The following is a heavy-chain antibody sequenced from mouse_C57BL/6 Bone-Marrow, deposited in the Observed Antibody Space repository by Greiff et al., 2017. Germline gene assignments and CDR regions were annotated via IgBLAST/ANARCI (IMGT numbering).Heavy chain of an antibody. J-gene: IGHJ4*01. CDR3: ARGEGFGYAMDY. CDR1: GFTFSSYA. V-gene: IGHV5-4*03. Sequence: DVMLVESGGGLVKPGGSLKLSCAASGFTFSSYAMSWVRQTPEKRLEWVATISDGGSYTYYPDNVKGRFTISRDNAKKNLYLQMSHLKSEDTAMYYCARGEGFGYAMDYWGQGTSVTVSS. CDR2: ISDGGSYT.